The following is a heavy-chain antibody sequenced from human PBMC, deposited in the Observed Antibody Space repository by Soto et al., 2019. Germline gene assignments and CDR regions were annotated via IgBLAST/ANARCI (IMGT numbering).Heavy chain of an antibody. CDR3: AKDGDTAMPSGFDY. J-gene: IGHJ4*02. CDR1: GFTFSSYG. D-gene: IGHD5-18*01. V-gene: IGHV3-30*18. Sequence: QVQLVESGGGVVQPGRSLRLSCAASGFTFSSYGMHWVRQAPGKGLEWVAVISYDGSNKYYADSVKGRFTISRDNSKNTLYLQMNSLRAEDTAVYYCAKDGDTAMPSGFDYWGQGTLVTVSS. CDR2: ISYDGSNK.